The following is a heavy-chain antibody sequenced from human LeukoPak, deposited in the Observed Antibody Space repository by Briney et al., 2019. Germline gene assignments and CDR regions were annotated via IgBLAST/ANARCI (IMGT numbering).Heavy chain of an antibody. V-gene: IGHV4-39*01. CDR3: ARQNLLVGTTPANWFDP. CDR2: IYYSGTT. Sequence: SETLSLTCTVSGGSISSSSYYWGWIRQPPGEGLEWIGSIYYSGTTYYNPSLKSRVTISVDTSKNQFSLKVRSVTAADTAVYYCARQNLLVGTTPANWFDPWGQGTLVTVSS. CDR1: GGSISSSSYY. J-gene: IGHJ5*02. D-gene: IGHD1-26*01.